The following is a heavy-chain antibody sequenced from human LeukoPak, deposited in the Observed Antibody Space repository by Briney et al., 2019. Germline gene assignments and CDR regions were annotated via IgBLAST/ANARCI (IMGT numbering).Heavy chain of an antibody. J-gene: IGHJ4*02. V-gene: IGHV3-69-1*01. CDR1: GFTFSNTW. Sequence: KPGGSLRLSCAASGFTFSNTWMNWVRQAPGKGLEWVSYISSSSSIYYADSVKGRFTISRDNAKNSLYLQMNSLRDEDTAVYYCARPTFDYWGQGTLVTVSS. CDR2: ISSSSSI. CDR3: ARPTFDY.